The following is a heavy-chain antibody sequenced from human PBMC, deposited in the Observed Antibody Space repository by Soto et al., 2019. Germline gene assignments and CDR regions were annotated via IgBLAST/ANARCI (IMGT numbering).Heavy chain of an antibody. Sequence: QVHLVQSGAEVKKPGSSVKVSCRASGGSFGTHAICWVRQAPGQGLEWMGRILPVFGSANSAQKFKDRVRFTADDYTGTAYLELTNLTSDDTAVYFCATGTPHFGALVDSWGPGTLVTVSS. CDR3: ATGTPHFGALVDS. CDR1: GGSFGTHA. CDR2: ILPVFGSA. J-gene: IGHJ5*01. V-gene: IGHV1-69*01. D-gene: IGHD3-16*01.